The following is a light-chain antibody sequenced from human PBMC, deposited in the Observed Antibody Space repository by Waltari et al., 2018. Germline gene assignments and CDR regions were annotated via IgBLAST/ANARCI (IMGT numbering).Light chain of an antibody. Sequence: QSALTQPASVSGSPGQSITISCTGTSSYVGGYETVPWYQQHPGKAPKLMIYEVSNRPSGVSNRFSGSKSGNTASLTISGLQAEDEADYYCSSYTSSSTVVFGGGTKLTVL. J-gene: IGLJ2*01. CDR1: SSYVGGYET. CDR3: SSYTSSSTVV. CDR2: EVS. V-gene: IGLV2-14*01.